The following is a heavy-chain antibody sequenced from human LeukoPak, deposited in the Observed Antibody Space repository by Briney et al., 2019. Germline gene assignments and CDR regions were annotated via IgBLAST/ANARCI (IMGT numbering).Heavy chain of an antibody. V-gene: IGHV4-59*01. Sequence: SEALSLTCTVSGGSISTYYWNWIRQPPGKGLEWIGYIYHSGSTNYNPSLQSRVTISVDTSKNQFSLNLNSVTAADTAVYYCARGGAARLHFQNWGQGTLVTVSS. D-gene: IGHD6-6*01. CDR3: ARGGAARLHFQN. CDR1: GGSISTYY. CDR2: IYHSGST. J-gene: IGHJ1*01.